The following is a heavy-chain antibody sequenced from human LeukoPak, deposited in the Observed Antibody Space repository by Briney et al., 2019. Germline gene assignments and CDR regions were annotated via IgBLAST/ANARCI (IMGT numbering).Heavy chain of an antibody. CDR3: ARAVGDHLDY. CDR1: GYSISSGYY. J-gene: IGHJ4*02. D-gene: IGHD2-21*01. V-gene: IGHV4-38-2*01. CDR2: IYHSGST. Sequence: SETLSLTCAGSGYSISSGYYWGWIRQPPGKGLEWIGSIYHSGSTYYNPSLKSRVTISVDTSKNQFSLKLSSVTAADTAVYYCARAVGDHLDYWGQGTLVTVSS.